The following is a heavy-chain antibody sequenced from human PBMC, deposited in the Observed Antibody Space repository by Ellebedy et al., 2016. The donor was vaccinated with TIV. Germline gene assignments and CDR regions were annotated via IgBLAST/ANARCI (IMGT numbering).Heavy chain of an antibody. CDR1: GFSFNNYA. CDR2: ISHDGSVK. V-gene: IGHV3-30*03. J-gene: IGHJ4*02. Sequence: PGGSVRLSCAASGFSFNNYAMNWVRQAPGKGLEWVAVISHDGSVKIYADSVRGRFSISRDTSTNTLHLQMNSLRAEDTAMYYCARKTDTGTSGDYWGQGTPVTVSS. CDR3: ARKTDTGTSGDY. D-gene: IGHD1-1*01.